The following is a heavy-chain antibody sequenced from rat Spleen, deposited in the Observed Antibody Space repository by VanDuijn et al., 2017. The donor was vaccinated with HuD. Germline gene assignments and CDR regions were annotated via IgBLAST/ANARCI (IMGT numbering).Heavy chain of an antibody. CDR2: ITNTSGST. CDR1: GFTFSDYY. CDR3: TRDNSGYNFDY. D-gene: IGHD4-3*01. J-gene: IGHJ2*01. Sequence: EVQLVESDGGLVQPGRSLKLSCAASGFTFSDYYMAWVRQAPTKGLEWVATITNTSGSTYYPDSVKGRFTISRDNAKSTLYLQMNSLRSEDTATYYCTRDNSGYNFDYWGQGVMVTVSS. V-gene: IGHV5-20*01.